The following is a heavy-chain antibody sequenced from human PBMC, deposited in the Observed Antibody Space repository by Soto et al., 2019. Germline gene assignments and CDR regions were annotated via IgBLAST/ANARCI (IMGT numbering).Heavy chain of an antibody. V-gene: IGHV4-34*01. CDR2: INHSGST. CDR1: GGSFSGYY. Sequence: SETLSLTCAVYGGSFSGYYWSWIRQPPGKGLEWIGEINHSGSTNYNPSLKSRVTMSVDTSKNQFSLKLSSVAAADTAVYYCARDSRIAARPRGYYYGMDVWGQGTTVTVSS. D-gene: IGHD6-6*01. CDR3: ARDSRIAARPRGYYYGMDV. J-gene: IGHJ6*02.